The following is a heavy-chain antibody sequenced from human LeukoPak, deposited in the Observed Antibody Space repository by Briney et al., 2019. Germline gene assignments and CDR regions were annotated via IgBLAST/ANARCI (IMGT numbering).Heavy chain of an antibody. D-gene: IGHD4-23*01. CDR1: GFTFSGYW. CDR2: AATGGTGP. CDR3: ARDMGPYGGSPGAS. Sequence: GGSLRLSCAASGFTFSGYWMHRVRQAPGKGLGWVSRAATGGTGPSYADSVKGRFTISRDNAKNTLYLQMNSLSAEDTAAYFCARDMGPYGGSPGASWGQGTLVTVSS. J-gene: IGHJ5*02. V-gene: IGHV3-74*01.